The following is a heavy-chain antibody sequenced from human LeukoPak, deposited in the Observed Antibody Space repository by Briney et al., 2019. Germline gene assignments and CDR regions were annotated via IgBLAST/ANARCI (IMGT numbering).Heavy chain of an antibody. CDR1: GFTFTNYA. Sequence: GGSLRLSCAASGFTFTNYAMAWVRQAPGKGLGWVSTITGRGAGALYANSVQGRFTISRDNSKNTLYLQMDSLRADDTAVYYCAQGRRYSPSELYFNNWGQGTLVTVSS. J-gene: IGHJ4*02. CDR2: ITGRGAGA. D-gene: IGHD5-12*01. V-gene: IGHV3-23*01. CDR3: AQGRRYSPSELYFNN.